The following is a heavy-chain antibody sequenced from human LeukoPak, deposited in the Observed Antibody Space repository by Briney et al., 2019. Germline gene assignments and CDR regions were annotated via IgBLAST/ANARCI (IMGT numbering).Heavy chain of an antibody. J-gene: IGHJ4*02. CDR1: GDSVSTNSVA. D-gene: IGHD5-24*01. Sequence: SQTLSLTCAISGDSVSTNSVAWNWIRQSPSRGLEWLGRASYRSKWYNDYAVSVKSRITITPDTSKNQFSLQLNSVTPEDTAVYYCAREAEITRFDYWGQGTLVTVSS. CDR3: AREAEITRFDY. CDR2: ASYRSKWYN. V-gene: IGHV6-1*01.